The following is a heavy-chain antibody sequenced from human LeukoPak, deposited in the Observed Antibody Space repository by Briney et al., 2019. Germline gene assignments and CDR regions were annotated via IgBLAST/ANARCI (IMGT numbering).Heavy chain of an antibody. V-gene: IGHV3-64*01. Sequence: GGSLRLSCAASGFTFSSYAMHWVRQAPGKGLEYVSAISSNGGSTYYANSVKGRFTISRDNSKNTLYLQMGSLRAEDMAVYYCAKDRSSGWPSAFDIWGQGTMVTVSS. D-gene: IGHD6-19*01. CDR1: GFTFSSYA. CDR3: AKDRSSGWPSAFDI. CDR2: ISSNGGST. J-gene: IGHJ3*02.